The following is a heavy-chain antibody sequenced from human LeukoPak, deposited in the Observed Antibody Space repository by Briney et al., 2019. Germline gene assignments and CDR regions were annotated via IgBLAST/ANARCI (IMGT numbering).Heavy chain of an antibody. CDR2: IKSKTDGGTT. J-gene: IGHJ3*02. D-gene: IGHD2-2*02. V-gene: IGHV3-15*01. CDR1: GFTFSNAW. Sequence: GGSLRLSCAASGFTFSNAWMSWVRQAPGKGLEWVGRIKSKTDGGTTDYAAPVKGRFTISRDDSKNTLYLQMNSLKTEDTAVYYCTTAAIVVVPAAIGNDAFDIWGQGTMVTVSS. CDR3: TTAAIVVVPAAIGNDAFDI.